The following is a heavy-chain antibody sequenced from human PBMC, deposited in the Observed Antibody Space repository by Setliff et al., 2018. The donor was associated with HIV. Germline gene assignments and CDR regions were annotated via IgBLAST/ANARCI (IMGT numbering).Heavy chain of an antibody. Sequence: SETLSLTCAVYGGSFRASYWSWIRQAPGKGLEWIGEINHSGITHFNPSLDTRVTMFADTSKNQFSLRLSPVTAADTAIYYCAKGPRGLGLRYYFDYWAQGSQVTVSS. CDR2: INHSGIT. V-gene: IGHV4-34*01. CDR1: GGSFRASY. CDR3: AKGPRGLGLRYYFDY. J-gene: IGHJ4*02. D-gene: IGHD3-10*01.